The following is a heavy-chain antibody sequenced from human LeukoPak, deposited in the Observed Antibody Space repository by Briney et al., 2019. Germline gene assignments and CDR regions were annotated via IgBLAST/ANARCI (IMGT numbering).Heavy chain of an antibody. D-gene: IGHD1-26*01. CDR1: GFTFSTYN. V-gene: IGHV3-21*01. CDR3: ARDVGASAPDAFDI. Sequence: PGGSLTLSCAASGFTFSTYNMNWVRQAPGKGLEWASSISSSSNYIYYADSVKRRFTLSRDYAKNSLYLQMNILTPKDRDVYYCARDVGASAPDAFDIWGQGKMVTVSS. CDR2: ISSSSNYI. J-gene: IGHJ3*02.